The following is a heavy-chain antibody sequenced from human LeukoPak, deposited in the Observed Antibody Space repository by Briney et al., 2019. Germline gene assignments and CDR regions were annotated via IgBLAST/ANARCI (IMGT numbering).Heavy chain of an antibody. Sequence: PGGSLRLSCAASGFTFSSYAMSWVRQAPGKGLEWVSVISGSGANTYYADSVKGRFTISRDNSKNTLYPQMNSLRAEDTAVYSCAKVGRGFGRKEDFDYWGQGTLATVSS. CDR3: AKVGRGFGRKEDFDY. CDR1: GFTFSSYA. D-gene: IGHD2-15*01. V-gene: IGHV3-23*01. CDR2: ISGSGANT. J-gene: IGHJ4*02.